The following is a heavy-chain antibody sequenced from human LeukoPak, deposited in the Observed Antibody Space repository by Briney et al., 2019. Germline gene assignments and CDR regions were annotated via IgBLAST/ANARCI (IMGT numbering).Heavy chain of an antibody. V-gene: IGHV1-8*01. Sequence: ASVKVSCKASGYTFTSYDINWVRQATGQGLEWMGWMNPNSGNTGYAQKFQGRVTMTRNTSISTAYMELSSLRSEYTAVYYCARGAYSSSFYYYYMDVWGKGTTVTVSS. D-gene: IGHD6-13*01. CDR3: ARGAYSSSFYYYYMDV. CDR1: GYTFTSYD. CDR2: MNPNSGNT. J-gene: IGHJ6*03.